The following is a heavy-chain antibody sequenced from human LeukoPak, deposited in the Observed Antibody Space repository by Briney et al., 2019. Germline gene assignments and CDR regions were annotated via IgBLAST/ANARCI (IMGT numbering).Heavy chain of an antibody. CDR2: IKQDGSEK. Sequence: GGSLRLSCAASGFTFSSYWMSWVRQAPGKGLEWVANIKQDGSEKYYVDSVKGRFTISRDNAKNSLYLQMNRLRAEDTAVYYCARDHSYCSGGSCYSNYWGQGTLVTVSS. J-gene: IGHJ4*02. CDR1: GFTFSSYW. D-gene: IGHD2-15*01. V-gene: IGHV3-7*03. CDR3: ARDHSYCSGGSCYSNY.